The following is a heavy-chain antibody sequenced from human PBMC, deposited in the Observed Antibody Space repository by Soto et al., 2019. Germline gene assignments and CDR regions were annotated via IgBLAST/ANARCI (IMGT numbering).Heavy chain of an antibody. CDR3: ARDGLYGDYRSDY. D-gene: IGHD4-17*01. CDR2: INPSGGGT. Sequence: QVQLVQSGAEVKKPGASVKVSCKASGYTFTTYSMHWVRQAPGQGLEWMGIINPSGGGTSYSQKFRGRVTMTRDTATSTVYMEVSSLRSEDTAVYYCARDGLYGDYRSDYWGQGTLVTVSS. V-gene: IGHV1-46*03. CDR1: GYTFTTYS. J-gene: IGHJ4*02.